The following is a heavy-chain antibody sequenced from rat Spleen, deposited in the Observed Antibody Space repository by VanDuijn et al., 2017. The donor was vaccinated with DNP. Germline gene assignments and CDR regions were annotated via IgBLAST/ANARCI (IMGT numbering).Heavy chain of an antibody. V-gene: IGHV5-22*01. J-gene: IGHJ2*01. D-gene: IGHD4-3*01. CDR3: ARWYNSGYSFDY. CDR2: ISYDGGGT. Sequence: EVQLVESGGGLVQPGRSMKLSCAASGFTFSNYDMAWVRQAPKKGLEWVATISYDGGGTYYGDSVKGRFTISRDNAKSTLYLEMNSLRSEDMATYYCARWYNSGYSFDYWGQGVMFTVSS. CDR1: GFTFSNYD.